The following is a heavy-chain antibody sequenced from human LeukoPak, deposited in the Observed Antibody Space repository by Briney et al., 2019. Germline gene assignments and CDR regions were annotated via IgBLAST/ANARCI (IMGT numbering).Heavy chain of an antibody. CDR3: ARGVPSYYYDSSGYSFDY. CDR1: GGSFSGYY. J-gene: IGHJ4*02. V-gene: IGHV4-34*01. CDR2: INHSGST. Sequence: SETLSLTCAVYGGSFSGYYWSWIRQPPGKGLEWIGEINHSGSTNCNPSLKSRVTISVDTSKNQFSLKLSSATAADTAVYYCARGVPSYYYDSSGYSFDYWGQGTLVTVSS. D-gene: IGHD3-22*01.